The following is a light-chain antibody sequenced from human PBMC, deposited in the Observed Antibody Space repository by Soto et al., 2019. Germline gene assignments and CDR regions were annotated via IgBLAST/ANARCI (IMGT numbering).Light chain of an antibody. J-gene: IGKJ5*01. CDR1: ESVSSY. V-gene: IGKV3-11*01. Sequence: EIVLTQSPATLSLSPGERATLSCRASESVSSYLAWYQQKPGQAPRLLIYDASNRATGIPARFSGSGSGTAFTLTISSLEPEDFAVYYWQQRSNWPITFGQGTRLEIK. CDR3: QQRSNWPIT. CDR2: DAS.